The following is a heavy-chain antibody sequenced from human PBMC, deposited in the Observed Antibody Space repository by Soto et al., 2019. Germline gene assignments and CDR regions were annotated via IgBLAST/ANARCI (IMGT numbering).Heavy chain of an antibody. Sequence: SETLSLTCTVSGGSISSGDYYWSWIRQPPGKGLEWIGYIYYSGSTYYNPSLKSRVTISVDTSKNQFSLKLSSVTAADTAVYYCAGDAPRHGGNSGFDYWGQGTLVTVSS. CDR3: AGDAPRHGGNSGFDY. CDR2: IYYSGST. V-gene: IGHV4-30-4*01. D-gene: IGHD2-21*02. J-gene: IGHJ4*02. CDR1: GGSISSGDYY.